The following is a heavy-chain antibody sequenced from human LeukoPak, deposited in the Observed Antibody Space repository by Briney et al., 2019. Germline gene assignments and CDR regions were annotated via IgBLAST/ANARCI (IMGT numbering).Heavy chain of an antibody. Sequence: SETLSLTCAVSGGSISSGGYSWSWIRQPPGKGLEWIGYIYHSGSTYYNPSLKSRVTISVDTSKNQFSLKLSSVTAADTAVYYCARGAWSGIDYWGQGTLVTVSS. CDR1: GGSISSGGYS. V-gene: IGHV4-30-2*01. CDR2: IYHSGST. CDR3: ARGAWSGIDY. D-gene: IGHD1-14*01. J-gene: IGHJ4*02.